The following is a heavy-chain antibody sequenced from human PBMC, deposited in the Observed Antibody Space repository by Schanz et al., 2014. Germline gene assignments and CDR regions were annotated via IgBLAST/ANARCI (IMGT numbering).Heavy chain of an antibody. J-gene: IGHJ4*02. V-gene: IGHV1-46*01. Sequence: QLQLVQSGAEVKKPGASVKVSCKASGYTLSAYSLHWVRQAPGQGLEWMGIVNPSVRGTHFAREFQGRVTVTSDTSTSTVYMELSGLRSEDTAVYYCASSGAGYSSSWDFDYWGQGTLVTVSS. D-gene: IGHD6-13*01. CDR3: ASSGAGYSSSWDFDY. CDR2: VNPSVRGT. CDR1: GYTLSAYS.